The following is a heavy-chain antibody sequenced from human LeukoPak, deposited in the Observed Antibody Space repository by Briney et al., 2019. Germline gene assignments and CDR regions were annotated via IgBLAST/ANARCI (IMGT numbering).Heavy chain of an antibody. Sequence: GGSLRLSCAASGCSFSSYGMHWVRQAPGKGLGWVAVIWYDGSNKYYADSVKRRFTISRDSSKNTLYLQMNGLRAEDTAVYYCAKQGPPAVGIYDYWGQGTLVTVSS. V-gene: IGHV3-33*06. CDR2: IWYDGSNK. D-gene: IGHD6-13*01. CDR3: AKQGPPAVGIYDY. J-gene: IGHJ4*02. CDR1: GCSFSSYG.